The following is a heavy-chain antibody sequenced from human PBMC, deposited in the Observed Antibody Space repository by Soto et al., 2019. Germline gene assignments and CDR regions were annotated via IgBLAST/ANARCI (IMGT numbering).Heavy chain of an antibody. V-gene: IGHV3-33*01. CDR3: VRKRGPFDAFDI. Sequence: QVQLLDSGGGVVQPGRSLRLSCAASGFPFTTYGMHWVRQAPGKGLEWVAVIWANGINKYYADSVRGRFTISRDNSKNTLDLQMNSLRDEDTALYYCVRKRGPFDAFDIWGQGTMVTVSS. CDR1: GFPFTTYG. J-gene: IGHJ3*02. CDR2: IWANGINK.